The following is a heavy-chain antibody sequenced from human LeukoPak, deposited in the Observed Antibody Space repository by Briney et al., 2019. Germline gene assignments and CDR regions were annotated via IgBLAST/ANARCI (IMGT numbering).Heavy chain of an antibody. Sequence: SVKVSCKASGGTFSSYAISWVRQAPGQGLEWMGGIIPIFGTANYAQKFQGRVTITADESTSTAYMELSSLRSEDTAVYYCARQRITIFGVVIKNDYYYGMDVWGQGTTVTVSS. D-gene: IGHD3-3*01. CDR3: ARQRITIFGVVIKNDYYYGMDV. J-gene: IGHJ6*02. CDR1: GGTFSSYA. CDR2: IIPIFGTA. V-gene: IGHV1-69*13.